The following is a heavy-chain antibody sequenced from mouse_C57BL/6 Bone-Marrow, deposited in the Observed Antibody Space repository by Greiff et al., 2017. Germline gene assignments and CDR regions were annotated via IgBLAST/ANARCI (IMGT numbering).Heavy chain of an antibody. V-gene: IGHV1-82*01. CDR1: GYAFSSSW. D-gene: IGHD3-1*01. CDR2: IYPGDGDT. J-gene: IGHJ1*03. Sequence: VQLQESGPELVKPGASVKISCKASGYAFSSSWMNWVKQRPGKGLEWIGRIYPGDGDTNYNGKFKGKATLTADKSSSTAYMQLSSLKSEDSAVYFCAKEGEEYDGTGYFDVWGTGTTVTVSS. CDR3: AKEGEEYDGTGYFDV.